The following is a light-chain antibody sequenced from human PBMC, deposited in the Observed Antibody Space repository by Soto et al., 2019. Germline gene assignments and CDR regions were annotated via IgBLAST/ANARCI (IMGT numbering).Light chain of an antibody. J-gene: IGKJ1*01. CDR2: AAS. CDR3: QQYYSYHWT. Sequence: AIRMTQSPSSLSASTGDRVTITCRASQGISSYLAWYQQKPGKAPKLLIYAASTLQSGVPSRFSGSGSGTDFTLTISCLQSEDFATYYCQQYYSYHWTFGQGTKVESK. CDR1: QGISSY. V-gene: IGKV1-8*01.